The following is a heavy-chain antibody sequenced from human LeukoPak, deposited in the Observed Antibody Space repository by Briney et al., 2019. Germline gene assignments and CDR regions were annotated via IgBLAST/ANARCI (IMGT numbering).Heavy chain of an antibody. Sequence: PSETLSLTCAVYGGSFSGYYWSWIRQPPGKGLEWIGEINHSGSTNYNPSLKSRVTISVDTSKNQFSPKLSSVTAADTAVYYCARHEGIAVAGTPYMDVWGKGTTVTISS. J-gene: IGHJ6*03. CDR2: INHSGST. CDR1: GGSFSGYY. D-gene: IGHD6-19*01. V-gene: IGHV4-34*01. CDR3: ARHEGIAVAGTPYMDV.